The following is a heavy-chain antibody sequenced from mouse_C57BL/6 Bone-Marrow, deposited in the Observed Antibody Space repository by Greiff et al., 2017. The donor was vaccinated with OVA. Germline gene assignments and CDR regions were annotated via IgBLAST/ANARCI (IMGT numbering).Heavy chain of an antibody. Sequence: VQLQQPGAELVKPGASVKMSCKASGYTFTSYWITWVKQRPGQGLEWIGDIYPGSGSTNYNEKFKSKATLTVDTSSSTAYMQLSSLTSEDSAVYYCAGGRVVAWYFGVWGTGPRAPVSS. CDR3: AGGRVVAWYFGV. D-gene: IGHD1-1*02. CDR1: GYTFTSYW. V-gene: IGHV1-55*01. CDR2: IYPGSGST. J-gene: IGHJ1*03.